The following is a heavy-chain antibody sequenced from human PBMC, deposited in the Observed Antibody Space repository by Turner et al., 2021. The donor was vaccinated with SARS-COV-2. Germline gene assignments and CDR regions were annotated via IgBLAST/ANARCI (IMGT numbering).Heavy chain of an antibody. CDR3: ARDRGWDTFDY. CDR1: GFTFSNYW. J-gene: IGHJ4*02. Sequence: EVQLVESGGGLVQPGGSLRVSCTASGFTFSNYWMSWVRQDRGKGMEWVAEINHDESEKYYVDSVRGRFTISSDNAKKTMFLQMNSVRAEDTAVYYCARDRGWDTFDYWGQGTLVTVSS. CDR2: INHDESEK. V-gene: IGHV3-7*03. D-gene: IGHD6-19*01.